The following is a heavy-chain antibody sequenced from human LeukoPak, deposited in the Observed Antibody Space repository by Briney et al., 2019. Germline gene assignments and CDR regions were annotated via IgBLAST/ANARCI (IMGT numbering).Heavy chain of an antibody. CDR2: ISGSGGST. D-gene: IGHD3-3*01. J-gene: IGHJ4*02. V-gene: IGHV3-23*01. CDR1: GFTFSSYA. CDR3: AKVAPTYYDFWSGYYMDY. Sequence: PGGSLRLSCAASGFTFSSYAMSWVRQAPGKGLEWVSAISGSGGSTYYADSVKGRFTISRDNPKNTLYLQMNSLRAEDTAVYYCAKVAPTYYDFWSGYYMDYWGQGTLVTVSS.